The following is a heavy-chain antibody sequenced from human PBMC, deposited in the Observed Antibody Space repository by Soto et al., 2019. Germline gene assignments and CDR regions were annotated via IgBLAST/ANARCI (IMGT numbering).Heavy chain of an antibody. CDR1: GGSISSGDYY. J-gene: IGHJ4*02. D-gene: IGHD2-2*01. CDR3: ARVSKIRVSTSVPDY. V-gene: IGHV4-30-4*01. CDR2: IYYSGST. Sequence: QVQLQESGPGLVKPSQTLSLTCTVSGGSISSGDYYWSWIRQPPGKGLEWIGYIYYSGSTYYNPSLKGRVTISVDTSKNQFSLKLSSVTAADTAVYYCARVSKIRVSTSVPDYWGQGTLVTVSS.